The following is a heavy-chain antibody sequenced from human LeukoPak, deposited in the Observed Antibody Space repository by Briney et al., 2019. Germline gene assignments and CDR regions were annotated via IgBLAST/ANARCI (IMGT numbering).Heavy chain of an antibody. CDR1: GFTFSSYW. D-gene: IGHD6-19*01. Sequence: GGSLRLSCATSGFTFSSYWMSWVRQAPGKGLEWVANIKEDGSEQYYVDSMKGRFTISRDNAKNSLYLQMNSLRAEDTAVYYCARAEYSSGWDYFDYWGQGTLAAVSS. J-gene: IGHJ4*02. CDR2: IKEDGSEQ. V-gene: IGHV3-7*01. CDR3: ARAEYSSGWDYFDY.